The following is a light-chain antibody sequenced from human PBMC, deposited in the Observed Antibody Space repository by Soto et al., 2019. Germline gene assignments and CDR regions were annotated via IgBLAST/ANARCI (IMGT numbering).Light chain of an antibody. CDR1: QSVSSD. J-gene: IGKJ1*01. V-gene: IGKV3-15*01. Sequence: IVVTQSPAPLSVYKGERVTLSCRASQSVSSDLAWYQQKVGQAPRLLMYAVSTRATGIPGRFSGSGSGTDFSLTISSLQSEDFGVYYSPQYTKRPGPFGQRAKADIK. CDR3: PQYTKRPGP. CDR2: AVS.